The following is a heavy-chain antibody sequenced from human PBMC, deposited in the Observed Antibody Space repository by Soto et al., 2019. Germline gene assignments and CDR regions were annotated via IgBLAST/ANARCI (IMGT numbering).Heavy chain of an antibody. D-gene: IGHD1-26*01. V-gene: IGHV4-30-4*01. CDR2: IYYSGST. CDR3: ARAPGGSYYFRRYYFDY. J-gene: IGHJ4*02. Sequence: QVQLQESGPGLVKPSQTLSLTCTVSGGSISSGDYYWSWIRQPPGKGLEWIGYIYYSGSTYYNPSLKSRVTISVDTSKNQFSLKLSSVTAADTAVYYCARAPGGSYYFRRYYFDYWGQGTLVTVSS. CDR1: GGSISSGDYY.